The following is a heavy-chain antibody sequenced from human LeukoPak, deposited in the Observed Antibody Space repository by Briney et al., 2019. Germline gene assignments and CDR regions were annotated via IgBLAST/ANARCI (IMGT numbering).Heavy chain of an antibody. CDR2: INPNSGGT. CDR1: GYTFTGYY. J-gene: IGHJ4*01. D-gene: IGHD3-10*01. CDR3: ARPVWFGELFFDY. Sequence: ASVKVSCKASGYTFTGYYMHWVRQAPGQGLEWMGWINPNSGGTNYAQKFQGRVTMTRDTPISTAYMELSRLRSDDTAVYYCARPVWFGELFFDYWGQGTLVTVSS. V-gene: IGHV1-2*02.